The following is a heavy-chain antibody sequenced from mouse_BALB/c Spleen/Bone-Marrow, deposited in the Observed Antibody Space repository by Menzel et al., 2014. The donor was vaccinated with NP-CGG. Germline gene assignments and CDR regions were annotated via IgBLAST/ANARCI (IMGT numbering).Heavy chain of an antibody. CDR1: GYTFTSYW. V-gene: IGHV1-69*02. J-gene: IGHJ1*01. CDR2: IDPSDSET. Sequence: QVQLQQSGAELVKPGAPVKLSCEASGYTFTSYWMNWVKQRPGRGLEWIGRIDPSDSETHYNQKFKDKATLTVDKSSSTAYIQLSSLTSEDSAVYYCARSHGYYPYWYFDVWGAGTTATVSS. D-gene: IGHD2-3*01. CDR3: ARSHGYYPYWYFDV.